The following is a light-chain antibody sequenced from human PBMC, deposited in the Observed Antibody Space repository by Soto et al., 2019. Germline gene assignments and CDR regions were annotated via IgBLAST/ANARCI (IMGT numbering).Light chain of an antibody. J-gene: IGKJ1*01. CDR2: GAF. CDR1: QSVRSN. Sequence: EIVMTQSPVTLSVSPGERVTLSCRASQSVRSNLAWYQQKPGQAPSLLIYGAFTRATGIPARFSGTGSGTEFTLTISRLPYEDFALYYCQQYNDWPLTFGQGTKVDIK. CDR3: QQYNDWPLT. V-gene: IGKV3-15*01.